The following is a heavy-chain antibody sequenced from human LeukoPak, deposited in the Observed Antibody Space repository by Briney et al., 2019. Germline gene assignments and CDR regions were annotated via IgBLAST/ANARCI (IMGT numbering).Heavy chain of an antibody. J-gene: IGHJ5*02. V-gene: IGHV3-23*01. D-gene: IGHD3-22*01. Sequence: GGSLRLSCAASGFTFSSYAMSWVRQAPGKGLEWVSAISGSGGSTYYADSVKGRFTISRDNSKNTLHLQMNSLRAEDTAVYYCSSSGYYYVGWFDPWGQGTLVTVSS. CDR1: GFTFSSYA. CDR2: ISGSGGST. CDR3: SSSGYYYVGWFDP.